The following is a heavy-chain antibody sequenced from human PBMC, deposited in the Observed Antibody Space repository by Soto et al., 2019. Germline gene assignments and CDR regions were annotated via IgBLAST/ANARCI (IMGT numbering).Heavy chain of an antibody. CDR1: GYTFTRSG. CDR2: ISRYNGDT. CDR3: ARDGVEPYYYYGMDV. Sequence: QVQLVQSGAEVKKPGASVKVSCKASGYTFTRSGISWVRQAPGQGPEWMGWISRYNGDTNYAQTFQGRVTMTTDTSTSTAYMELRSLRCDDTAVYYCARDGVEPYYYYGMDVWGQGTPVTVSS. V-gene: IGHV1-18*01. J-gene: IGHJ6*02.